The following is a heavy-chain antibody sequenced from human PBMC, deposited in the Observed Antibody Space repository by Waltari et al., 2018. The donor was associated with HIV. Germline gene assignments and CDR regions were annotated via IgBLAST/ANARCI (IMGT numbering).Heavy chain of an antibody. J-gene: IGHJ4*02. CDR3: ARDSYYYDSSGFFPDF. Sequence: QVQLVQSGAEVKKPGASVQVSCNASGYTFTAYYMHWVRQAPGQGLEWMGRINLNSGDTNYGQKFQGRVTMTRDTSISTAYMELSRLRSDDTAVYYCARDSYYYDSSGFFPDFWGQGTLVTVSS. V-gene: IGHV1-2*06. CDR1: GYTFTAYY. D-gene: IGHD3-22*01. CDR2: INLNSGDT.